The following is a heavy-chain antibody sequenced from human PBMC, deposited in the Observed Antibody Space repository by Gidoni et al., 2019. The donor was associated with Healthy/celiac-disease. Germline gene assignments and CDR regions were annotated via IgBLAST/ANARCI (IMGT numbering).Heavy chain of an antibody. CDR2: IYHSGST. CDR1: GYSISSGYY. D-gene: IGHD1-26*01. J-gene: IGHJ3*02. V-gene: IGHV4-38-2*02. CDR3: ARSWDREAFDI. Sequence: QVQLQESGPGLVKPSETLSLTCTVSGYSISSGYYWCWTRQPPGKGLEWIGSIYHSGSTYYNPPLKSRVTRSVDTSKNQFSLKLSSVTAADTAVYYCARSWDREAFDIWGQGTMVTVSS.